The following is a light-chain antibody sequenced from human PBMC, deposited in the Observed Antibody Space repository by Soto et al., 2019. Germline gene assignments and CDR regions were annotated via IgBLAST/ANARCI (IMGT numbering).Light chain of an antibody. J-gene: IGKJ5*01. Sequence: RLTQSPSSLSASVGDTVTISCRASQDISTYLAWYQHKPGKAPTLLIFGASSLHNGVPPRFAGSGSGSEFTLTITRLQPDDLATSYGQHYTLYSAPFGQGT. CDR1: QDISTY. CDR3: QHYTLYSAP. V-gene: IGKV1-5*01. CDR2: GAS.